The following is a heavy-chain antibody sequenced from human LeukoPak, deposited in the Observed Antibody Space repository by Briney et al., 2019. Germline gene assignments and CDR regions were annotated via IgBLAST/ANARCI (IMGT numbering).Heavy chain of an antibody. CDR1: GGSISSYY. Sequence: SETLSLTCTVSGGSISSYYWSWIRQPPGKGLEWIGYIYYSGSTNYNPSPKSRVTISVDTSKNQFSLKLSSVTAADTAVYYCARHQLPDLYYYYYGMDVWGKGTTVTVSS. CDR2: IYYSGST. CDR3: ARHQLPDLYYYYYGMDV. D-gene: IGHD2-2*01. J-gene: IGHJ6*04. V-gene: IGHV4-59*01.